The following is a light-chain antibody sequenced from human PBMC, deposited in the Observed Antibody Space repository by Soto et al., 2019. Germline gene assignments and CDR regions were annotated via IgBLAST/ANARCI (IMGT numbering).Light chain of an antibody. J-gene: IGKJ2*01. CDR3: QQSFRTPYT. CDR1: QTINKN. V-gene: IGKV1-39*01. CDR2: SAS. Sequence: DIQMTLSPSSLSASVGDRVTITCRASQTINKNLNWYQQKPGQAPNLLIYSASDFQSGVPSRFSGSGSGTEFTLTINGLQPEDFATYYCQQSFRTPYTFGQGTDLAI.